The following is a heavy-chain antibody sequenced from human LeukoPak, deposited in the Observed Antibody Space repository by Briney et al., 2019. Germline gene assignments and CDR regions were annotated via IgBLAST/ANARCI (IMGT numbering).Heavy chain of an antibody. V-gene: IGHV3-53*01. CDR3: ARDSGSLYGMDV. CDR1: GFTVSSNY. Sequence: PGGSLRLSCAASGFTVSSNYMSWVRQAPGKGLAWVSVIYSGGSTYYADSVKGRFTISRDNSKNTLYLQMNSLRAEDTAVYYCARDSGSLYGMDVWGQGTTVTVSS. D-gene: IGHD1-26*01. J-gene: IGHJ6*02. CDR2: IYSGGST.